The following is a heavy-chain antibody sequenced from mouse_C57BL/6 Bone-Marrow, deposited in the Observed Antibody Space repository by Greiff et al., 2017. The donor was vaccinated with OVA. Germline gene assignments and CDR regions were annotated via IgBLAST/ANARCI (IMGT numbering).Heavy chain of an antibody. J-gene: IGHJ2*01. D-gene: IGHD1-1*01. Sequence: EVKLMESGGGLVQPGGSLSLSCAASGFTFTDYYMSWVRQPPGKALEWLGFIRNKANGYTTEYSATVKGRFTISRDNSQSILYLQMNALRAEDSDTYYCARYSSTLDYWGQGTTLTVSS. V-gene: IGHV7-3*01. CDR2: IRNKANGYTT. CDR3: ARYSSTLDY. CDR1: GFTFTDYY.